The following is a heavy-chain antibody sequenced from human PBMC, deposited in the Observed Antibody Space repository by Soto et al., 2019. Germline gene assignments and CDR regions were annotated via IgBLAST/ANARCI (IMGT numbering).Heavy chain of an antibody. Sequence: EVQLVESGGGLVQPGGSLRLSCAASGLIFSDYHMDWVRQAPGKGLEWVGRIRRKANSYTTEYAASVKGRFTISRDDSKNSLYLEVNSLKSEDTAVYYCAMLGGWSGGSSGMDVWCQGTTVTVSS. CDR3: AMLGGWSGGSSGMDV. CDR2: IRRKANSYTT. J-gene: IGHJ6*02. V-gene: IGHV3-72*01. D-gene: IGHD6-19*01. CDR1: GLIFSDYH.